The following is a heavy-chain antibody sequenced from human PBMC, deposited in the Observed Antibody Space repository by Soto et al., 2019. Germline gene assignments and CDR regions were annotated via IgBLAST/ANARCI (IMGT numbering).Heavy chain of an antibody. V-gene: IGHV3-23*01. J-gene: IGHJ4*02. Sequence: ESGGGVTQPGGSLRLSCAASGFTFGIYAMSWVRQAPGKGLEWVSTISGNGGTSYADFVRGRFTISRDNSKNTLYLQMNSLRAEDTAVYYCAKDAPGSGWLSDYWGQGTRVTVSS. CDR1: GFTFGIYA. CDR2: ISGNGGT. CDR3: AKDAPGSGWLSDY. D-gene: IGHD3-22*01.